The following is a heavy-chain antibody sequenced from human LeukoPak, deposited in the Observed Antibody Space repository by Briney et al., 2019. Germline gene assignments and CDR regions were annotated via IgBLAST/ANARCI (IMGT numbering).Heavy chain of an antibody. Sequence: GGSLRLSCSASGFTLNNYWMHWVRQAPGKGLVWVSRINPDGTTTSYADSVKGRFTISRDNAKDTVYLQMNSLRAEDTAVYYCARVSIGWYSFDYWGQGTLVTVSS. J-gene: IGHJ4*02. D-gene: IGHD6-19*01. CDR3: ARVSIGWYSFDY. V-gene: IGHV3-74*01. CDR1: GFTLNNYW. CDR2: INPDGTTT.